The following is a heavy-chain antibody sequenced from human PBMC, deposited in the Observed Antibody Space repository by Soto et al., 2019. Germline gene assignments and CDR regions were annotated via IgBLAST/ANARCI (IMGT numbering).Heavy chain of an antibody. CDR2: ISGSGGST. J-gene: IGHJ4*02. CDR3: AKVIGSGYCSGGSCYRFRRLDY. CDR1: GFTFSSYA. D-gene: IGHD2-15*01. V-gene: IGHV3-23*01. Sequence: GGSLRLSCAASGFTFSSYAMGWVRQAPGKGLEWVSAISGSGGSTYYADSVKGRFTISRDNSKNTLYLQMNSLRAEDTAVYYCAKVIGSGYCSGGSCYRFRRLDYWGQGTLVTVSS.